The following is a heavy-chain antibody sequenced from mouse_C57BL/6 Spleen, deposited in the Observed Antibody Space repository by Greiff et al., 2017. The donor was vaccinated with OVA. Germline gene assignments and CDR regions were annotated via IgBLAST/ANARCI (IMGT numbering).Heavy chain of an antibody. D-gene: IGHD3-3*01. J-gene: IGHJ1*03. CDR3: ARVGGTSWYFDV. Sequence: QVQLQQSGPELVKPGASVKISCKASGYAFSSSWMNWVKQRPGKGLEWIGRIYPGDGDTNYNGKFKGKATLTADKSSSTAYMQLSSLTSEDSAVYVCARVGGTSWYFDVWGTGTTVTVSS. V-gene: IGHV1-82*01. CDR2: IYPGDGDT. CDR1: GYAFSSSW.